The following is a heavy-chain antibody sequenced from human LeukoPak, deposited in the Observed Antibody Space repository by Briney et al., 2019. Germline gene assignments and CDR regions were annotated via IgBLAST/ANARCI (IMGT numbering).Heavy chain of an antibody. Sequence: GASVKVSCKASGYTFTGYYMHWVRQAPGQGLEWMGWINPNSGGTNYAQKFQGRVTMTRDTSISTAYMELSRLRSDDTAVCYCAREWDAAAAFDYWGQGTLVTVSS. CDR3: AREWDAAAAFDY. D-gene: IGHD6-13*01. CDR2: INPNSGGT. V-gene: IGHV1-2*02. J-gene: IGHJ4*02. CDR1: GYTFTGYY.